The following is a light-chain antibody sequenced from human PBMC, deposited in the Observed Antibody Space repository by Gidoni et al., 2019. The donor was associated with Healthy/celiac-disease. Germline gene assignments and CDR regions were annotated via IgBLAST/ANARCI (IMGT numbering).Light chain of an antibody. J-gene: IGKJ2*01. V-gene: IGKV1-39*01. CDR1: QSISSY. Sequence: DIQMTQSPSSLSASVGDRVTITCRASQSISSYFNWYQQKPGKAPKLLIYAASSLQSGVPSRFSDSGSGTDFTLTISSLQPEYFATYYCQQSYSTPRTFGQGTKLEIK. CDR2: AAS. CDR3: QQSYSTPRT.